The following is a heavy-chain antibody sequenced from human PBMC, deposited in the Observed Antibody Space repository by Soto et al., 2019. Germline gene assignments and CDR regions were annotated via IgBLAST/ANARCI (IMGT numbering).Heavy chain of an antibody. V-gene: IGHV1-69*13. Sequence: GASVKVSCKASGGTFSIYSISWVRRAPGQGLEWMGGIIPIFGTANYAQKFQGRVTITADESTSTAYMELSSLRSEDTAVYYCARGTNSGSYPNYWGQGTLVTVSS. CDR2: IIPIFGTA. CDR1: GGTFSIYS. J-gene: IGHJ4*02. CDR3: ARGTNSGSYPNY. D-gene: IGHD1-26*01.